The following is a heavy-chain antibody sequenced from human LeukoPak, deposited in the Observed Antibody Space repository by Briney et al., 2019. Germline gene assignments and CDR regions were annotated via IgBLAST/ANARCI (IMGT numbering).Heavy chain of an antibody. CDR2: IYSGGST. Sequence: GGSLRLSCAASGLTVSSNYMSWVRQAPGKGLEWVSVIYSGGSTYYADSVKGRFTISGDNSKNTLYLQMNSLRAEDTAVYYCARLLGYCSGGSCSSEYWGQGTLVTVSS. CDR1: GLTVSSNY. CDR3: ARLLGYCSGGSCSSEY. D-gene: IGHD2-15*01. V-gene: IGHV3-53*01. J-gene: IGHJ4*02.